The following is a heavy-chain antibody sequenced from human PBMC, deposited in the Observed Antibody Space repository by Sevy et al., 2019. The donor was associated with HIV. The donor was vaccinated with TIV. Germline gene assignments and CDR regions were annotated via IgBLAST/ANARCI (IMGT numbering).Heavy chain of an antibody. CDR1: GGTFSSYA. J-gene: IGHJ5*02. CDR3: ARGGLAADANSNNWFDP. D-gene: IGHD6-13*01. Sequence: ASVKVSCKASGGTFSSYAISWVRQAPGQGLEWMGGIIPIFGTANYAQKFQGRVTFTADESTSTAYMELSSLRSEDTAVYYCARGGLAADANSNNWFDPWGQGTLVTVSS. CDR2: IIPIFGTA. V-gene: IGHV1-69*13.